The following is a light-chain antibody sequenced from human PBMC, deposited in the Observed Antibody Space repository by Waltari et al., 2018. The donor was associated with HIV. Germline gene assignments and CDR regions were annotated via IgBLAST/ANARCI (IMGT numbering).Light chain of an antibody. CDR1: QSPLHSNGSIY. Sequence: VMTQSPLPLPVTPGEPASTSCRSSQSPLHSNGSIYLDWSLHKPGQSPHLLIDLGSNRASGVPDRFSDSGSGTDFTLKISRVWADDVGVYYCMQALQAQSTFGPGTKVDI. CDR3: MQALQAQST. J-gene: IGKJ3*01. V-gene: IGKV2-28*01. CDR2: LGS.